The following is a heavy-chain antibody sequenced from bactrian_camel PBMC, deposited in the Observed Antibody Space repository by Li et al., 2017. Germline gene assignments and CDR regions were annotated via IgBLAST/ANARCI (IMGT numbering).Heavy chain of an antibody. CDR1: VSTNC. J-gene: IGHJ4*01. V-gene: IGHV3S1*01. CDR2: IYTDSGKT. D-gene: IGHD3*01. Sequence: HVQLVESGGGTVQAGGSLRLSCKSSVSTNCIGWFRQVPGQAREGLAAIYTDSGKTFYAEADSVEGRFTISQDNAKNMVYLDMNSLKPEDSARYYCFTDSNGACEGEGGRMITMRPYRGQGTQVTVS. CDR3: FTDSNGACEGEGGRMITMRPY.